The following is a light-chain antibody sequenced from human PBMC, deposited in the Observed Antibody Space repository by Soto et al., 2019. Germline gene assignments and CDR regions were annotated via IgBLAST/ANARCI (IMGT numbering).Light chain of an antibody. J-gene: IGKJ3*01. CDR2: WTS. V-gene: IGKV4-1*01. Sequence: DIVMTQSPDSLSVSLGERATINCKSSQSVLYSSNNKNCLAWYQQKPGQSPKLLIYWTSTRESGVPDRFSGSGSGTDLTLNISSLKAEDVAVYYCQQCYNTHSFGHGTKVDI. CDR3: QQCYNTHS. CDR1: QSVLYSSNNKNC.